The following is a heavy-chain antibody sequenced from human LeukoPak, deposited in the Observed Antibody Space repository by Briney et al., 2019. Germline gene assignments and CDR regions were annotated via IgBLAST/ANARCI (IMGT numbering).Heavy chain of an antibody. J-gene: IGHJ3*02. CDR3: ARDRVSHCSSTSCYVLGDAFDI. CDR2: ISYDGSNK. V-gene: IGHV3-30*03. D-gene: IGHD2-2*01. Sequence: GGSLRLSCAASGFTFSSYGMHWVRQAPGKGLEWVAVISYDGSNKYYADSVKGRFTISRDNSKNTLYLQMNSLRAEDTVVYYCARDRVSHCSSTSCYVLGDAFDIWGQGTMVTVSS. CDR1: GFTFSSYG.